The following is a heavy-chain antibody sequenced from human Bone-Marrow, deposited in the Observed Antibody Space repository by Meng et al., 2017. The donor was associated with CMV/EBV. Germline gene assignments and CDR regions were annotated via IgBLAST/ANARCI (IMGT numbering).Heavy chain of an antibody. Sequence: GESLKISCAASGFTFSSYSMNWVRQAPGKGLEWVAVIRYDGSNKYYADSVKGRFTISRDNSKNTLYLQMNSLRAEDTAVYYCAKDLEYSSAQGVYWGQGTLVTVSS. D-gene: IGHD6-6*01. CDR1: GFTFSSYS. CDR2: IRYDGSNK. CDR3: AKDLEYSSAQGVY. J-gene: IGHJ4*02. V-gene: IGHV3-30*02.